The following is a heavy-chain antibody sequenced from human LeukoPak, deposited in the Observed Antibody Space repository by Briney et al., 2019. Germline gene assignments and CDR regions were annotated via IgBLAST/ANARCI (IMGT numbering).Heavy chain of an antibody. D-gene: IGHD3-22*01. J-gene: IGHJ3*02. CDR1: GYTLTELS. V-gene: IGHV1-24*01. CDR2: FDPEDGET. CDR3: AKGSPLDSSGYYPWAFDI. Sequence: ASVKVSCKVSGYTLTELSMHWVRQAPGKGLEWMGGFDPEDGETIYAQKFQGRVTMTEDTSTDTAYMELSGLRSEDTAVYYCAKGSPLDSSGYYPWAFDICGQGTMVTVSS.